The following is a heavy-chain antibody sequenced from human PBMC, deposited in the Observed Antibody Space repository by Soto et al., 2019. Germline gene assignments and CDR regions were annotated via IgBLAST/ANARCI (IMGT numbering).Heavy chain of an antibody. Sequence: GGSLRLSCAASGFTFSSYSMNCVRQAPGKGLEWVSSISSSSTYIYYADSVKGRFTISRDNAKNSLYLQMNSLRAEDTALYYCAVLGVVAATHWFDPWGQGTLVTVSS. V-gene: IGHV3-21*01. CDR2: ISSSSTYI. CDR1: GFTFSSYS. J-gene: IGHJ5*02. D-gene: IGHD2-15*01. CDR3: AVLGVVAATHWFDP.